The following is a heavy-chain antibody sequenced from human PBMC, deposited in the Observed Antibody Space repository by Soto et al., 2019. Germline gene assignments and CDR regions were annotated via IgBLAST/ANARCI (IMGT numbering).Heavy chain of an antibody. Sequence: GSLRLSCVASGFSFDNYGMSWVRQAPGEGLEWISAIKSDGTSTYYAASVEDRFTISRDNSKNTLYLQLNSLRAEDTAVYYCAQLGLMTFSHKHYFNHWGRGTLVTVSS. D-gene: IGHD3-16*01. V-gene: IGHV3-23*01. CDR2: IKSDGTST. CDR3: AQLGLMTFSHKHYFNH. CDR1: GFSFDNYG. J-gene: IGHJ4*02.